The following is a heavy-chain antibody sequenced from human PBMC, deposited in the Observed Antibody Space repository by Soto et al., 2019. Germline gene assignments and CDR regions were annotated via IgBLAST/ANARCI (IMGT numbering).Heavy chain of an antibody. Sequence: GGSLRLSCAASGFTFSSYGMHWVRQAPGKGLEWVAVIWYDGSNKYYADSVKGRFTISRDNSKNTLYLQMNSLRAEDTAVYYCAREGYCTNGVCRYYYYGMDFWGQGTTVTVSS. CDR3: AREGYCTNGVCRYYYYGMDF. V-gene: IGHV3-33*01. J-gene: IGHJ6*02. CDR1: GFTFSSYG. D-gene: IGHD2-8*01. CDR2: IWYDGSNK.